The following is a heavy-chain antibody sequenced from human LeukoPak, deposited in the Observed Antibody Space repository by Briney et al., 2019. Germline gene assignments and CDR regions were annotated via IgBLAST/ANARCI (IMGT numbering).Heavy chain of an antibody. CDR2: ISSSGSTI. V-gene: IGHV3-48*04. CDR1: GFTFKNHG. J-gene: IGHJ5*02. D-gene: IGHD1/OR15-1a*01. Sequence: GGSLRLSCVISGFTFKNHGLHWVRQAPGKGLEWVSYISSSGSTIYYADSVKGRFTISRDNAKNSLYLQMNSLRAEDTAVYYCARGNSMDWFDPWGQGTLVTVSS. CDR3: ARGNSMDWFDP.